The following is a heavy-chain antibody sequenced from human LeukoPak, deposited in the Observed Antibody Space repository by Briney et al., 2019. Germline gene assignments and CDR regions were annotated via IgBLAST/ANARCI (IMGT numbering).Heavy chain of an antibody. V-gene: IGHV1-2*02. J-gene: IGHJ4*02. CDR3: ARVEGDYYDSSGPLDY. Sequence: ASVTVSCKASGYTFTGYYMHWVRQAPGQGLEWMGWINPNSGGTNYAQKFQGRVTMTRDTSISTAYMELSRLRSDDTAVYYCARVEGDYYDSSGPLDYWGQGTLVTVSS. CDR2: INPNSGGT. D-gene: IGHD3-22*01. CDR1: GYTFTGYY.